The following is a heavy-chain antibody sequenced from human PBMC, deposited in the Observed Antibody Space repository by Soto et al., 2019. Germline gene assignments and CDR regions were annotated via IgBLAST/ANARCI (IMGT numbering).Heavy chain of an antibody. D-gene: IGHD3-16*01. CDR2: VVGSGGNT. CDR3: AKMASEYVISLYA. V-gene: IGHV3-23*01. Sequence: EVQLLESGGGLVQPGGSLRLSCAASGFTFNAYAMTWLRQAPGKRLELVSSVVGSGGNTYYAHYVKSRFTISRDNFKNTLHLQMNRLTAVDTAVYFCAKMASEYVISLYAWGQGTLVTVSS. J-gene: IGHJ5*02. CDR1: GFTFNAYA.